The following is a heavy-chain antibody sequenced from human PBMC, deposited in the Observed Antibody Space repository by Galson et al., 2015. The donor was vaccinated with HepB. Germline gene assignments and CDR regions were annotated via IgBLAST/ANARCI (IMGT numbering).Heavy chain of an antibody. V-gene: IGHV1-69*13. CDR1: GGTFSSYA. CDR3: AKAFPWGSYAAFDI. J-gene: IGHJ3*02. Sequence: SVKVSCKASGGTFSSYAISWVRQAPGQGLEWMGGIIPIFGTANYAQKFQGRVTITADESTSTAYMELSSLRAEDTAVYYCAKAFPWGSYAAFDIWGQGTMVTVSS. CDR2: IIPIFGTA. D-gene: IGHD1-26*01.